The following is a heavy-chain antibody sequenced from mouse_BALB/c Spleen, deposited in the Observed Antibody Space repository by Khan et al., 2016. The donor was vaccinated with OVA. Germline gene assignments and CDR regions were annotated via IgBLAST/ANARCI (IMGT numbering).Heavy chain of an antibody. V-gene: IGHV3-2*02. Sequence: EVKLLESGPGLVKPSQSLSLTCTVTGYSITSDYAWNWIRQFPGNKLEWMGYISYSGSTNYNPALKSRISITRDTSKNQFLLQLNSVTTEDTATYYCARDGSRYNYAMDYWGQGTSVTVSS. J-gene: IGHJ4*01. CDR1: GYSITSDYA. D-gene: IGHD2-3*01. CDR3: ARDGSRYNYAMDY. CDR2: ISYSGST.